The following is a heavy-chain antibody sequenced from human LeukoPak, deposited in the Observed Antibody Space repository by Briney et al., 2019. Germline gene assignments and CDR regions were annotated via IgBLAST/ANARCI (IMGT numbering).Heavy chain of an antibody. CDR3: VKGQSGYYYEGYFDY. CDR1: GFTFSSYA. CDR2: ISSNGGST. Sequence: GGSLRLSCSASGFTFSSYAMHWVRQAPGKGLEYVSAISSNGGSTYYADSVKGRFTISRDNSKNTLYLQMGSLRAEDTAVYYCVKGQSGYYYEGYFDYWGQGTLVTVSS. V-gene: IGHV3-64D*06. D-gene: IGHD3-10*01. J-gene: IGHJ4*02.